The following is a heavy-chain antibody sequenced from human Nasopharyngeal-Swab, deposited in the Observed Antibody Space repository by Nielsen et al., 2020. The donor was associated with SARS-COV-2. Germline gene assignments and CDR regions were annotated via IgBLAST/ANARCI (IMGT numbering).Heavy chain of an antibody. Sequence: GESLKISCVASGFPLRNNWMAWVRQAPGKGLQWLANIKQDGTEIHYLDSVRGRFTISRDNAQNSLYLEMRSLRVEDTAVYYCAKQRYGAGGPAIDYWGQGTQVTVSS. D-gene: IGHD3-10*01. CDR2: IKQDGTEI. V-gene: IGHV3-7*01. J-gene: IGHJ4*02. CDR1: GFPLRNNW. CDR3: AKQRYGAGGPAIDY.